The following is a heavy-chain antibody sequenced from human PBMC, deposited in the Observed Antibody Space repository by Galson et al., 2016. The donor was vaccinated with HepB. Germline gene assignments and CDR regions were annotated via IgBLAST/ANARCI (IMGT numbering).Heavy chain of an antibody. CDR1: GFTFSTYS. V-gene: IGHV3-21*01. J-gene: IGHJ4*02. D-gene: IGHD4-11*01. CDR2: ISTSSSYI. Sequence: SLRLSCAASGFTFSTYSMNWVRQAPGKGLEWVSSISTSSSYIYHADSVKGRFTISRDNAKNSPYLQMNSLRGDDTAIYYCARNLFSGADYSVDYWGQGTLVTVSS. CDR3: ARNLFSGADYSVDY.